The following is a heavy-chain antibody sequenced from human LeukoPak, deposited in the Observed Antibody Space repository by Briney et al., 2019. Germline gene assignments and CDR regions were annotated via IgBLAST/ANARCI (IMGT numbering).Heavy chain of an antibody. J-gene: IGHJ4*02. D-gene: IGHD1-26*01. Sequence: PSETLSLTCTVSGYSISSGYYWGWIRQPPGKGLEWIGSTYHSGGTYYNPSLKSRVTISVDTSKNQFSLKLSSVTAADTAVYYCARGGPWELSHRDYFDYWGQGTLVTVSS. CDR2: TYHSGGT. V-gene: IGHV4-38-2*02. CDR1: GYSISSGYY. CDR3: ARGGPWELSHRDYFDY.